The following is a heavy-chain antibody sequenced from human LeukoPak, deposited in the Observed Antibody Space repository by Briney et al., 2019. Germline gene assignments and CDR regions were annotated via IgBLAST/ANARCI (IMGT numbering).Heavy chain of an antibody. CDR2: INPNSGGT. V-gene: IGHV1-2*02. Sequence: HWASVKVSCKASGYTFTGYYMHWVRQAPGQGLEWMGWINPNSGGTSYAQKFQGRVTMTRDTSISTVYMELSRLRSDDTAVYYCARAWDIVLINYWGQGTLVTVSS. D-gene: IGHD2-8*01. CDR1: GYTFTGYY. J-gene: IGHJ4*02. CDR3: ARAWDIVLINY.